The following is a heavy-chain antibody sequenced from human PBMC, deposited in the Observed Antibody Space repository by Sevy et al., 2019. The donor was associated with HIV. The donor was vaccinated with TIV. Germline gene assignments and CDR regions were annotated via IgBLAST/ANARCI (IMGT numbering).Heavy chain of an antibody. Sequence: ASVKVSCKASGYTFTSYDINWVRQATGQGLEWMGWMNPNSGNTGYAQKFQGRVTITTDTPLSTAYMELGSLRSEDTAVYYCAREYRPRSGYQYYFDYWGQGTLVTVSS. J-gene: IGHJ4*02. V-gene: IGHV1-8*03. D-gene: IGHD3-22*01. CDR2: MNPNSGNT. CDR3: AREYRPRSGYQYYFDY. CDR1: GYTFTSYD.